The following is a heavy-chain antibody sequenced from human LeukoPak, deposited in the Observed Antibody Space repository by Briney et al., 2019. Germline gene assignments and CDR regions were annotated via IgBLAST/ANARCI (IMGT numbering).Heavy chain of an antibody. CDR1: GFTFSSYW. CDR2: IKQDGSVK. CDR3: ARGRQSGILRFLDWYAFDI. Sequence: PGGSLRLSCAASGFTFSSYWMTWVRQAPGKGLEWVANIKQDGSVKYYVDSVKGRFTISRDNAKNSLYLQMNSLRAEDTAVYYCARGRQSGILRFLDWYAFDIWGQGTMVTVSS. D-gene: IGHD3-3*01. J-gene: IGHJ3*02. V-gene: IGHV3-7*01.